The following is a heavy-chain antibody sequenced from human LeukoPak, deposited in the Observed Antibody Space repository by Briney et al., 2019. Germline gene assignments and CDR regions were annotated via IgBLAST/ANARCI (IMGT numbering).Heavy chain of an antibody. CDR3: ARSYDVWNGYFHSYYYYMDV. CDR2: IISNLGTA. V-gene: IGHV1-69*05. Sequence: SVKVSFKASGCIFSSYAISWVRQAPCQGLEWMGGIISNLGTANYAQKFHGRVTITTDESTSTAYMELSSMRSEDTAVYYCARSYDVWNGYFHSYYYYMDVWGKGTTVTVSS. J-gene: IGHJ6*03. D-gene: IGHD3-3*01. CDR1: GCIFSSYA.